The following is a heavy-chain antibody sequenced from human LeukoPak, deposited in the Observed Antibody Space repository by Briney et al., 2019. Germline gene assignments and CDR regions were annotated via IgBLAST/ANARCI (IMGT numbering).Heavy chain of an antibody. CDR1: GFTFSSYS. Sequence: GGSLRLSCAASGFTFSSYSMNWVRQAPGKGLEWVSSISSSSSYMYYADSVKGRFTISRDNAKNSLYLQMNSLRAEDTAVYYCARDRDTAMVTSGFSDYWGQGTLVTVSS. CDR2: ISSSSSYM. J-gene: IGHJ4*02. V-gene: IGHV3-21*01. D-gene: IGHD5-18*01. CDR3: ARDRDTAMVTSGFSDY.